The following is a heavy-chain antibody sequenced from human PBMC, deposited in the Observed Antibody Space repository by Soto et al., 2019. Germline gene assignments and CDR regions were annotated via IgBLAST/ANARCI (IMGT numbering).Heavy chain of an antibody. J-gene: IGHJ6*03. CDR3: ARLGSSSTPELYYYYMEV. V-gene: IGHV4-34*01. CDR1: GGSFSGYY. D-gene: IGHD6-6*01. CDR2: INHSGST. Sequence: SETLSLTCAVYGGSFSGYYWSWIRQPPGKGLEWIGEINHSGSTNYNPSLKSRVTISVDTSKNQFSLKLSSVTAADTAVYYCARLGSSSTPELYYYYMEVWGKGTTVTVSS.